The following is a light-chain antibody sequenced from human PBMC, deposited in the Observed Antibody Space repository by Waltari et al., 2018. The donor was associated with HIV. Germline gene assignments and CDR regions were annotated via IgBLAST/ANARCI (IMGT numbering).Light chain of an antibody. CDR3: AAWDDSLNGLL. J-gene: IGLJ2*01. CDR1: NSNIGTNT. CDR2: SNN. Sequence: QSVLTQPPSASGTPGQRVTISCSGNNSNIGTNTVNWYHQLPGTAPKLLSFSNNQRPSGVPDRFSGSKSGTSASLAISGLQSEDEAVYYCAAWDDSLNGLLFGGGTKLTVL. V-gene: IGLV1-44*01.